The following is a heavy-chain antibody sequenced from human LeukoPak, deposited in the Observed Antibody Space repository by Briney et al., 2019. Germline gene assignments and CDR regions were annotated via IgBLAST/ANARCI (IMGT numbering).Heavy chain of an antibody. D-gene: IGHD2-8*01. CDR3: ARHPNLGYYYYMDV. CDR1: GGSITSDTYS. J-gene: IGHJ6*03. V-gene: IGHV4-61*09. Sequence: SQTLSLTCAVSGGSITSDTYSWSWIRQPPGKGLEWIGYIHTSGSTNYNPSLKSRVTISVDTSKNQFSLKLSSVTAADTAVYYCARHPNLGYYYYMDVWGKGTTVTVSS. CDR2: IHTSGST.